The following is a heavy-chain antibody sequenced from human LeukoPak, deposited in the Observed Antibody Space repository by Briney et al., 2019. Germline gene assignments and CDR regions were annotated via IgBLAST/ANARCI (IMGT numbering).Heavy chain of an antibody. J-gene: IGHJ4*02. CDR1: GASINNYY. Sequence: PSETLSLTCSVSGASINNYYWTWIRQPPGKGLEWIGYVYHTGASGYHPSLKSRVAMSLDTSKNQVSLNLRSVTAADTAVYFCTRLVNGGHFDYWGQGTLVTVSS. CDR3: TRLVNGGHFDY. V-gene: IGHV4-59*01. D-gene: IGHD2-8*01. CDR2: VYHTGAS.